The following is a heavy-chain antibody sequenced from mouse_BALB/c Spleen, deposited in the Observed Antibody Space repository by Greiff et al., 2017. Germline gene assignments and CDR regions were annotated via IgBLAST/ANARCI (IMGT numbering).Heavy chain of an antibody. D-gene: IGHD4-1*01. CDR2: IWAGGST. CDR3: ATLTSGFAY. CDR1: GFSLTSYG. J-gene: IGHJ3*01. Sequence: QVQLKESGPGLVAPSQSLSITCTVSGFSLTSYGVHWVRQPPGKGLEWLGVIWAGGSTNYNSALMSRLSISKDNSKSQVFLKMNSLQTDDTAMYYCATLTSGFAYWGQGTLVTVSA. V-gene: IGHV2-9*02.